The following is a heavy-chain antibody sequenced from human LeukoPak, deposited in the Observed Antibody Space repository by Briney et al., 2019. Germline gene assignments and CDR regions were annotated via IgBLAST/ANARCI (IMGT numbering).Heavy chain of an antibody. D-gene: IGHD3-10*01. CDR1: GGSFSGYY. CDR2: INHSGST. CDR3: ASAWFGELSFYYYGMDV. Sequence: SETLSLTCAVYGGSFSGYYWSWIRQPPGKGLEWIGEINHSGSTNYNPSLKSRVTISVDTSKNQFSLKLSSVTAADTAVYYCASAWFGELSFYYYGMDVWGQGTTVTVSS. V-gene: IGHV4-34*01. J-gene: IGHJ6*02.